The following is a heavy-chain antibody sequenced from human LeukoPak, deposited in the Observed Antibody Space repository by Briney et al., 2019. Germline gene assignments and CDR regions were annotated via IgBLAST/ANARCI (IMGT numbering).Heavy chain of an antibody. V-gene: IGHV1-2*02. J-gene: IGHJ4*02. D-gene: IGHD3-10*01. CDR3: ASLGEYCYGSGSYYNTYYFDY. CDR2: INPNSGGT. Sequence: ASVKVSCKASGYTFTGYYMHWVRQAPGQGLEWMGWINPNSGGTNYAQKFQGRVTMTRDTSISTAYMELSRLRSDDTAVYYCASLGEYCYGSGSYYNTYYFDYWGQGTLVTVSS. CDR1: GYTFTGYY.